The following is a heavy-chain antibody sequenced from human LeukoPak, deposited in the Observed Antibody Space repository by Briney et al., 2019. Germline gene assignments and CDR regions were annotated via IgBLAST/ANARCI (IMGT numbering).Heavy chain of an antibody. J-gene: IGHJ4*02. V-gene: IGHV3-66*02. Sequence: GGSLRLSCAASGFTVSNNYMSWVCQAPGKGLEWVSVIFPGGTTYYADSVRGRFTISRDNSKNTVHLQMNSLRPEDTAVYYCASYDGRAAYFEYWGQGTLVTVSS. D-gene: IGHD3-16*01. CDR3: ASYDGRAAYFEY. CDR1: GFTVSNNY. CDR2: IFPGGTT.